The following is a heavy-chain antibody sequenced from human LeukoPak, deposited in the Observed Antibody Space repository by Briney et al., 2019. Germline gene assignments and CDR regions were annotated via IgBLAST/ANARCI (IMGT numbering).Heavy chain of an antibody. J-gene: IGHJ3*01. CDR3: ARSRGFHSMDSFPV. Sequence: GGSLRLSCAASGFPLRDYYMSWVRQAPGKGLEWLSYISSSDTYTYYADSVRGRFSISRDNANNSLFLHMNSLRAEDTAVYYCARSRGFHSMDSFPVWGQGTMVIVSS. CDR2: ISSSDTYT. V-gene: IGHV3-11*03. CDR1: GFPLRDYY. D-gene: IGHD3-10*01.